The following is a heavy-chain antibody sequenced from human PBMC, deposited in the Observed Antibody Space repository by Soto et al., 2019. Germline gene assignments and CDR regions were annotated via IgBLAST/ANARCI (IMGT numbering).Heavy chain of an antibody. V-gene: IGHV6-1*01. CDR1: GDSVSSNTAS. CDR3: AKGDNLGPKTGYAFDP. D-gene: IGHD5-12*01. CDR2: TYFRSKWYN. Sequence: PSQTLSLTCAISGDSVSSNTASWNWIRQSPSRGLEWLGRTYFRSKWYNDYAVSVKSRIIINPDTSNNQFSLQLNSVTPEDTAVYFCAKGDNLGPKTGYAFDPWGQGIXVTVSS. J-gene: IGHJ5*02.